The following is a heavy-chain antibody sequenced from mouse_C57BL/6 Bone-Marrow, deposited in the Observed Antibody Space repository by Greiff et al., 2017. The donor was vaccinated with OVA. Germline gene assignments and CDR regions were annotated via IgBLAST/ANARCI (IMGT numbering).Heavy chain of an antibody. CDR1: GFTFSDYY. Sequence: EVHLVESGGGLVQPGGSLKLSCAASGFTFSDYYMYWVRPTPEKRLEWVAYISNGGGSTYYPDTVKGRFTISRDNAKNTLYLQMSRLKSEDTAMYYCARRLGQWFAYWGQGTLVTVSA. J-gene: IGHJ3*01. CDR2: ISNGGGST. CDR3: ARRLGQWFAY. D-gene: IGHD4-1*01. V-gene: IGHV5-12*01.